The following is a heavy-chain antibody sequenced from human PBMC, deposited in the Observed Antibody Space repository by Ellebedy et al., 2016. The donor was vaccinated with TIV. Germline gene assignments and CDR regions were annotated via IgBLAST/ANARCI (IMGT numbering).Heavy chain of an antibody. D-gene: IGHD2-2*01. J-gene: IGHJ4*02. CDR1: GYSFTSYW. CDR3: ARHPSTAETYFDY. CDR2: IDPSDSYT. V-gene: IGHV5-10-1*01. Sequence: GESLKISXKGSGYSFTSYWISWVRQMPGKGLEWMGRIDPSDSYTNYSPSFQGHVTISADKSISTAYLQWSSLKASDTAMYYCARHPSTAETYFDYWGQGTLVTVSS.